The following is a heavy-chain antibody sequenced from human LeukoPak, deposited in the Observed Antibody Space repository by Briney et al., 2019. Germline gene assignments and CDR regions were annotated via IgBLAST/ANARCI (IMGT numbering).Heavy chain of an antibody. CDR1: GCSFTLAL. D-gene: IGHD3-10*01. CDR2: IKTKADGETT. Sequence: GGSLTLSCVASGCSFTLALMTKVRQAPGQGLEWVGRIKTKADGETTDYAAPVKGRFTISRDDSKNTMYPQMNSLKTDNPAVYYGCTDCDGYANYYKALSEYWGQGTQVTVSS. V-gene: IGHV3-15*01. CDR3: CTDCDGYANYYKALSEY. J-gene: IGHJ4*02.